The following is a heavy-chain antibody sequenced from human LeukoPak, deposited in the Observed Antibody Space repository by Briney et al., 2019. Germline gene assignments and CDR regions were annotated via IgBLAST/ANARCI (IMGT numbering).Heavy chain of an antibody. CDR3: ARDNTGSYEY. CDR2: IRADGATT. D-gene: IGHD1-26*01. V-gene: IGHV3-43*02. CDR1: GFTFGDYD. Sequence: PGGSLGLSCAASGFTFGDYDMHWVRHAPGKGLEWVSLIRADGATTRYTDSVKGRFTISRDNSKDSLYLQMNSLRTEDTALYYCARDNTGSYEYWGQGTLVTVSP. J-gene: IGHJ4*02.